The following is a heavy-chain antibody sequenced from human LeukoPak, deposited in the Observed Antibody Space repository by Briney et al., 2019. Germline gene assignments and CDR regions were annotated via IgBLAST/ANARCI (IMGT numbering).Heavy chain of an antibody. CDR3: AKDSSRGVFDY. CDR2: ISYDGSNK. CDR1: GFTFSSYG. Sequence: GGSLRLSRAASGFTFSSYGMHWVRQAPGKGLEWVAVISYDGSNKYYADSVKGRFTISRDNSKNTLYLQMNSLRAEDTAVYYCAKDSSRGVFDYWGQGTLVTVSS. J-gene: IGHJ4*02. V-gene: IGHV3-30*18. D-gene: IGHD3-10*01.